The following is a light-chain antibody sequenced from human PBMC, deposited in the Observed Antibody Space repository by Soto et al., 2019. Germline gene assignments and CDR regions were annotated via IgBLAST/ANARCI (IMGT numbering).Light chain of an antibody. CDR2: GAS. Sequence: DIEMTQSPSTLSASRGDRVTISCRASQRIITNLACYQHKPGQAPRLLIYGASTRASGTSDMFSGSGSGTDFTLTISRLEPDHFAVYYCQQDGSSPPEFGQGTRVAI. CDR1: QRIITN. J-gene: IGKJ1*01. CDR3: QQDGSSPPE. V-gene: IGKV3-20*01.